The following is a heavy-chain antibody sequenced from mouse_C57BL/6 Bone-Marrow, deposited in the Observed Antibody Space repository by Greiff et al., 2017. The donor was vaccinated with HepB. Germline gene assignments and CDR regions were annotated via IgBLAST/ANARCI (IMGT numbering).Heavy chain of an antibody. CDR3: TRAMAVVATYWYFDV. J-gene: IGHJ1*03. CDR1: GFTFSSYA. CDR2: ISSGGDYI. D-gene: IGHD1-1*01. V-gene: IGHV5-9-1*02. Sequence: EVNVVESGEGLVKPGGSLKLSCAASGFTFSSYAMSWVRQTPEKRLEWVAYISSGGDYIYYADTVKGRFTISRDNARNTLYLQMSSLKSEDTAMYYCTRAMAVVATYWYFDVWGTGTTVTVSS.